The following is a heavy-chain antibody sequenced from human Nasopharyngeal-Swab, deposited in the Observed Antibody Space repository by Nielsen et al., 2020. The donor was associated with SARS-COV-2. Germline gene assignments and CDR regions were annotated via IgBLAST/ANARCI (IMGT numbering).Heavy chain of an antibody. J-gene: IGHJ4*02. CDR1: GFTFSGYG. CDR3: ARDAPAHYGAFY. Sequence: GGSLRLSCAASGFTFSGYGIHWVRQAPGKGLEWVAVTSSDGSENYYADSLKGRFTISRDNSKNTLYLQMDSLRGEDTAVYYCARDAPAHYGAFYWGRGTRVTVSS. D-gene: IGHD4-17*01. V-gene: IGHV3-30*03. CDR2: TSSDGSEN.